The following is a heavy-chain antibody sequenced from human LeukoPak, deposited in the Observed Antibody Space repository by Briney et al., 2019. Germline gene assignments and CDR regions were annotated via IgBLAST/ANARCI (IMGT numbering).Heavy chain of an antibody. D-gene: IGHD2-21*02. CDR2: INPSGGST. V-gene: IGHV1-46*01. CDR3: ARAAGVVVTGPEFDY. CDR1: GYTFTSYY. Sequence: GASVTVSFKASGYTFTSYYMHWVRQAPGQGLEWMGIINPSGGSTSYAQKFQGRVTMTRDMSTSTVYMELSSLRSEDTAVYYCARAAGVVVTGPEFDYWGQGTLVTVSS. J-gene: IGHJ4*02.